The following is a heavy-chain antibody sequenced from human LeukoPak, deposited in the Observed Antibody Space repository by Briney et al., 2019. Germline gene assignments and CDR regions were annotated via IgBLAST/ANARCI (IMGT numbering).Heavy chain of an antibody. CDR3: ARVYSGTYYCHLDF. CDR2: INSNGSGT. CDR1: GFTFSDYW. J-gene: IGHJ4*02. V-gene: IGHV3-74*01. Sequence: QPGGSLRLSCAASGFTFSDYWMHWVRQAPGKGLVWVSRINSNGSGTTYADSVKGRFTISRANAKNTRYLQMNSLRAEDKALFYCARVYSGTYYCHLDFWGEGTLVSVSS. D-gene: IGHD1-26*01.